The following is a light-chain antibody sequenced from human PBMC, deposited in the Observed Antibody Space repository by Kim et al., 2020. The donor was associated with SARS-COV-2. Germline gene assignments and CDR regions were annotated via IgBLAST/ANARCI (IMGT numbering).Light chain of an antibody. J-gene: IGKJ2*01. CDR2: RVS. CDR3: MQGSHWPYT. Sequence: QPASISCTSSQSLVYSDGNTYLNWFQQRPGQSPRRLIYRVSNRDSGVPDRFSGSLSGAVFTLKISSVEVEDIGLYFCMQGSHWPYTFGQGTKLEI. V-gene: IGKV2-30*01. CDR1: QSLVYSDGNTY.